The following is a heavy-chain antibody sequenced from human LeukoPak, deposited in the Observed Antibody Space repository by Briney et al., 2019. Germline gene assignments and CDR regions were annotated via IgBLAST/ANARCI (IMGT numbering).Heavy chain of an antibody. J-gene: IGHJ5*02. Sequence: GGSLRLSCAASGFTFSSYAMSWVRQAPGKGLEWVSAISGSGGSTYYADSVKGRFTISRDNSKNTLCLQMNSLRAEDTAVYYCAKDRGYGDYGLSWFDPWGQGTLVTVSS. V-gene: IGHV3-23*01. CDR2: ISGSGGST. CDR1: GFTFSSYA. CDR3: AKDRGYGDYGLSWFDP. D-gene: IGHD4-17*01.